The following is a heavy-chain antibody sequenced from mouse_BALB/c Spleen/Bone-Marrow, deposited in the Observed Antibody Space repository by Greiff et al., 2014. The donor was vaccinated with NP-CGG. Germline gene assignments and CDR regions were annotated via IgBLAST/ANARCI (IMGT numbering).Heavy chain of an antibody. Sequence: SGPELVKPGASVKISCKTSGYTFTEYTMHWVKQSHGKSLERIGGINPNNGGTSYNQKFKGKATLTVDKSSSTAYMELRSLTSEDSAVYYCARSYDYDYAMDYWGQGTSVTVSS. V-gene: IGHV1-18*01. CDR3: ARSYDYDYAMDY. CDR2: INPNNGGT. CDR1: GYTFTEYT. J-gene: IGHJ4*01. D-gene: IGHD2-4*01.